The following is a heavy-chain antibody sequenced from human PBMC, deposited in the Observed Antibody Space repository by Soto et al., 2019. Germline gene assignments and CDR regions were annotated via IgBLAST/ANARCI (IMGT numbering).Heavy chain of an antibody. D-gene: IGHD6-13*01. CDR2: IRSKAYGGTT. Sequence: GGSLRLSCTASGFTFGDYAMSWFRQAPGKGLEWVGFIRSKAYGGTTEYAASVKGRFTISRDDSKSIAYLQMNSLKTEDTAVYYCTSGYSSSWYPDWFDPWGQGXLVTVYS. J-gene: IGHJ5*02. CDR1: GFTFGDYA. V-gene: IGHV3-49*03. CDR3: TSGYSSSWYPDWFDP.